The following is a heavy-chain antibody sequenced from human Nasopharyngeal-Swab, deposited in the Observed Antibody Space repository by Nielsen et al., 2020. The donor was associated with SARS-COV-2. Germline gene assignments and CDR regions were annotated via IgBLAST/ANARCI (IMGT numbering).Heavy chain of an antibody. CDR3: TGYSTIFY. CDR1: GFTFGDYA. J-gene: IGHJ4*02. CDR2: IRSEANGGTA. V-gene: IGHV3-49*04. Sequence: GESLTISCPTSGFTFGDYAMSRVSQAPGKGLEWVGFIRSEANGGTAEYTVSVEGRFSISRDDSKSIAYLQMNSLKTEDTAVYYCTGYSTIFYWGQGTLVTVSS. D-gene: IGHD2-2*01.